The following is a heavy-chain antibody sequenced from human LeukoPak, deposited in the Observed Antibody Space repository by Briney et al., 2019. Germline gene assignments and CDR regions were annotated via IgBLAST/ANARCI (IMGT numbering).Heavy chain of an antibody. CDR1: GGSINSYY. V-gene: IGHV4-59*01. CDR3: ARDVSRYCSGGSCYSPYYYYYYYMDV. D-gene: IGHD2-15*01. Sequence: PSETLSLTCTVSGGSINSYYWSWIRQPPGKGLEWIGYIYDSGSTNYNPSLKSRVTISVDTSKNQFSLKLSSVTAADTAVYYCARDVSRYCSGGSCYSPYYYYYYYMDVWGKGTTVTVSS. CDR2: IYDSGST. J-gene: IGHJ6*03.